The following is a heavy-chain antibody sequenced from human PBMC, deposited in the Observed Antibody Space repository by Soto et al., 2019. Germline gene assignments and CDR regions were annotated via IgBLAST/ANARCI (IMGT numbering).Heavy chain of an antibody. CDR3: AKERSSGWSFDY. D-gene: IGHD6-19*01. V-gene: IGHV3-23*01. CDR2: ISGSGDST. Sequence: GSLRLSCAASGFTFGTYAMNWVHQAPGKGLEWVSGISGSGDSTYYAHCVKGRFTVSRDNTKNTLYLQMNSLRAEDTAEFYCAKERSSGWSFDYWGQGTLVTVSS. J-gene: IGHJ4*02. CDR1: GFTFGTYA.